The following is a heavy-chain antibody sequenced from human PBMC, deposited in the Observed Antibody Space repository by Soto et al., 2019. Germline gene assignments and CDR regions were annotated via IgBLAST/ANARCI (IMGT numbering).Heavy chain of an antibody. CDR2: INAGNGNT. V-gene: IGHV1-3*01. J-gene: IGHJ4*02. CDR1: GYTFTSYA. Sequence: ASVKVSCKASGYTFTSYAMHWVRQAPGQRLEWMGWINAGNGNTKYSQKFQGRVTITADESTSTAYMELSSLRSEDTAVYYCARANERGYSYGPFDYWGQGTLVTVSS. CDR3: ARANERGYSYGPFDY. D-gene: IGHD5-18*01.